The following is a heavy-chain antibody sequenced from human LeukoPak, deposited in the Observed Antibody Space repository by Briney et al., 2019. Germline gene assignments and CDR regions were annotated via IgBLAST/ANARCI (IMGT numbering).Heavy chain of an antibody. Sequence: PSETLSLTCAVSGGSISSGSYSWSWIRQPPGKGLEWIGYIYPRGSTYYNPSLKSRVILSLDKSANQFSLNLSSVTAADTAVYYCASADYGDAGAFDIWGQGTMVTVSS. CDR2: IYPRGST. CDR3: ASADYGDAGAFDI. V-gene: IGHV4-30-2*01. CDR1: GGSISSGSYS. J-gene: IGHJ3*02. D-gene: IGHD4-17*01.